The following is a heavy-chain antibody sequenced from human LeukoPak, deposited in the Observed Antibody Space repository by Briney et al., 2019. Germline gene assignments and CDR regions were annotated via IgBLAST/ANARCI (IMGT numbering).Heavy chain of an antibody. CDR1: GFTLSTFL. J-gene: IGHJ4*02. Sequence: GGSLRLSCAASGFTLSTFLMSWVRQAPGKGLEWVASINQDGSQTYYVDSVKGRFTISRDNAKNSLYLQMNSLRVEDTAVYYCARKNGLDSWGQGTLVIVSS. V-gene: IGHV3-7*01. CDR2: INQDGSQT. CDR3: ARKNGLDS.